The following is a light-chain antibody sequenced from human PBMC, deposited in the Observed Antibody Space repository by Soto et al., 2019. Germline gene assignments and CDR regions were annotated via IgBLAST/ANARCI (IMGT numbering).Light chain of an antibody. CDR2: RAS. V-gene: IGKV3-20*01. CDR1: QSVSSSY. Sequence: EIVLTQSPGTLSLSPGERATLSCRASQSVSSSYLAWYQQKPGQAPRLLIYRASSRATGIPDRFSGSGSGTDFPLTIRSREREDVAVYYCQQYCSSPAMTFGQGTKVEIK. J-gene: IGKJ1*01. CDR3: QQYCSSPAMT.